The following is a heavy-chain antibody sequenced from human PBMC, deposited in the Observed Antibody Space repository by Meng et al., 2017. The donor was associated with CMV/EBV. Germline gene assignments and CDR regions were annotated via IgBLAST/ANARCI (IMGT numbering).Heavy chain of an antibody. CDR1: GYTFTSYG. J-gene: IGHJ6*02. D-gene: IGHD3-3*01. Sequence: ASVKVSCNASGYTFTSYGISWVRQAPGQGLEWMGWISAYNGNTNYAQKLQGRVTMTTDTSTSTAYMELRSLRSDDTAVYYCARVPDFWSGLDDGMDVWGQGTTVTVSS. V-gene: IGHV1-18*01. CDR3: ARVPDFWSGLDDGMDV. CDR2: ISAYNGNT.